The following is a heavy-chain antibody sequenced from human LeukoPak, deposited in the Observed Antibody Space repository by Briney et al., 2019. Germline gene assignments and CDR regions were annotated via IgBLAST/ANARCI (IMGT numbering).Heavy chain of an antibody. J-gene: IGHJ6*02. CDR3: ARDLNYGDYYYGMDV. Sequence: SETLSLTCTVSGGSISFSSYHWGWIRQPPGKGLEWIGSIYDSGSTYYNASLKSRVTISVDTSKNQFSLKLSSVTAADTAVYYCARDLNYGDYYYGMDVWGQGTTVAVSS. CDR2: IYDSGST. D-gene: IGHD3-16*01. CDR1: GGSISFSSYH. V-gene: IGHV4-39*07.